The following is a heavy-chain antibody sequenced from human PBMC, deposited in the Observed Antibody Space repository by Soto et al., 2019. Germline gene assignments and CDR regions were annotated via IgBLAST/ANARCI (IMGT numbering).Heavy chain of an antibody. CDR2: IYYSGST. V-gene: IGHV4-59*01. CDR1: GGSISSYY. CDR3: ARYYGDYVLFEDYYYGMDV. D-gene: IGHD4-17*01. J-gene: IGHJ6*02. Sequence: SETLSLTCTVSGGSISSYYWSWIRQPPGKGLEWIGYIYYSGSTNYSPSLNSRVTIPVDTSKNQFSLKLSSVTAADTAVYYCARYYGDYVLFEDYYYGMDVWGQGTTVTVTS.